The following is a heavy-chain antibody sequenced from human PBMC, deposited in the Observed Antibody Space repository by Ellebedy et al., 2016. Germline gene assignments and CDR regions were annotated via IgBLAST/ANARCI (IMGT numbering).Heavy chain of an antibody. CDR1: GYTFSTHA. CDR2: INAVNLNT. J-gene: IGHJ4*02. Sequence: ASVQVSCKTSGYTFSTHAIHWVRQAPGQGLEWMGWINAVNLNTEYSQRFQGRVTISRDTSTNTAYMELTSLKSEDTAVYFCARDLSPAVAGAFDYWGQGTLVTVPS. V-gene: IGHV1-3*01. CDR3: ARDLSPAVAGAFDY. D-gene: IGHD2-2*01.